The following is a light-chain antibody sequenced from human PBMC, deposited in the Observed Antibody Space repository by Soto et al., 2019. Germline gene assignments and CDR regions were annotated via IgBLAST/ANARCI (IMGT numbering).Light chain of an antibody. Sequence: QSALTQPPSASGSPRQSVTISCTGTSSDVGGYNYVSWYQQHPGKAPKLMIYEVSKRPSGVPDRFSGSKSGNTASLTVSGLQAEDEADYYCSSYAGSNSFHVFGTGTKLTVL. J-gene: IGLJ1*01. V-gene: IGLV2-8*01. CDR1: SSDVGGYNY. CDR2: EVS. CDR3: SSYAGSNSFHV.